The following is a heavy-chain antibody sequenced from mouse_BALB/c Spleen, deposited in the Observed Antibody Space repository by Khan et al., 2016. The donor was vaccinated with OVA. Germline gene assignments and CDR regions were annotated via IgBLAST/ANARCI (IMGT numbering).Heavy chain of an antibody. CDR2: INPSTDYA. CDR1: GYIFTTYT. V-gene: IGHV1-4*01. CDR3: ASYYRYPAWFAY. D-gene: IGHD2-14*01. Sequence: QVQLQQSGAELARPGASVKMSCKASGYIFTTYTMHWVKQRPGQGLEWIGYINPSTDYANYNQKFKDKASLTADKSSSPAYMKLSSLTSEDSAVYYCASYYRYPAWFAYWGQGTLVTVSA. J-gene: IGHJ3*01.